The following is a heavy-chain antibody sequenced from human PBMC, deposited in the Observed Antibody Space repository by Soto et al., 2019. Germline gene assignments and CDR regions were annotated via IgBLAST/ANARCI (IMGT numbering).Heavy chain of an antibody. D-gene: IGHD4-17*01. Sequence: QVQLQQWGAGLLKPSETLSLTCAVYGGSFSGYYWSWIRQPPGKGLEWIGEINHSGSTNYNPSLRSRVTISVDTSKNQFSLKLSSVTAADTAVYYCARGRHTVTTIDYWGQGTLVTVSS. CDR2: INHSGST. V-gene: IGHV4-34*01. J-gene: IGHJ4*02. CDR3: ARGRHTVTTIDY. CDR1: GGSFSGYY.